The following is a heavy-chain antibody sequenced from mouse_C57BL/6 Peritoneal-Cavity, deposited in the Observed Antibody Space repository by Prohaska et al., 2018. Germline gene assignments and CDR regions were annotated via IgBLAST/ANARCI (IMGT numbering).Heavy chain of an antibody. Sequence: EVKLLQSGGGLVQPGGSLKLYCAASGIAFSRSWMSWGRMVPVKGLEWIGEINPDSSTINYATSLKDKFIISRDNAKNTLYLQMSKVRSEDTALYYCASTDWYFDVWGTGTTVTVSS. CDR3: ASTDWYFDV. CDR1: GIAFSRSW. D-gene: IGHD1-1*01. CDR2: INPDSSTI. V-gene: IGHV4-1*01. J-gene: IGHJ1*03.